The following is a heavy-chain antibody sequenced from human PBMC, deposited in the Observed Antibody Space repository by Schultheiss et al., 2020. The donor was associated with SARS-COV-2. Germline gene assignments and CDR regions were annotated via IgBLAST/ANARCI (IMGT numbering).Heavy chain of an antibody. CDR1: GGSISSYY. V-gene: IGHV4-4*07. D-gene: IGHD3-3*01. J-gene: IGHJ4*02. CDR3: ARKVTYYDFWSGQRAFDY. Sequence: SETLSLTCTVSGGSISSYYWSWIRQPAGKGLEWIGRIYTSGSTNYNPSLKSRVTMSVDTSKNQFSLKLSSVTAADTAVYYCARKVTYYDFWSGQRAFDYWGQGTLVTVSS. CDR2: IYTSGST.